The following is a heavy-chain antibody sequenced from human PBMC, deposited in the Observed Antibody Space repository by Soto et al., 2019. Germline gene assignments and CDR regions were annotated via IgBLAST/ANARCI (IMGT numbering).Heavy chain of an antibody. V-gene: IGHV3-11*01. D-gene: IGHD3-10*01. CDR3: VRERAGSQYFPHNAFDF. CDR1: GFTFRNYY. Sequence: QVQLVESGGGLVKPGGSLRLSCEASGFTFRNYYMTWIRQAPGKGLEWVSYISMLSTATYYTDSVKGRFTISRDDASKSIFLRKNSMSVEDTAVYNCVRERAGSQYFPHNAFDFWGQGTTVTDSS. J-gene: IGHJ3*01. CDR2: ISMLSTAT.